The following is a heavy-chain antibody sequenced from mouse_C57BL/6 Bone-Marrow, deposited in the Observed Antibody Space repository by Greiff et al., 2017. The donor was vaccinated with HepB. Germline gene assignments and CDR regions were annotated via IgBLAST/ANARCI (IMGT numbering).Heavy chain of an antibody. V-gene: IGHV14-4*01. D-gene: IGHD2-3*01. CDR2: IDPENGDT. Sequence: EVKLQESGAELVRPGASVKLSCTASGFNIKDYYMHWVKQRPEQGLEWIGWIDPENGDTEYASKFQGKATITADTSSNTAYLQLSSLTSEDTAVYYCTLYDHLAYWGQGTLVTVSA. J-gene: IGHJ3*01. CDR3: TLYDHLAY. CDR1: GFNIKDYY.